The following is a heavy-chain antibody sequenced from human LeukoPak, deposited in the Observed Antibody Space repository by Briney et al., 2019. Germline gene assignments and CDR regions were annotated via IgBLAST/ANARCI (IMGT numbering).Heavy chain of an antibody. CDR1: GFTFSSYG. V-gene: IGHV3-30*02. J-gene: IGHJ4*02. Sequence: GGSLRLSCAASGFTFSSYGMHWVRQAPGKGLEWVAFIRYDGSNKYYADSVKGRFTISRDNSKNTLYLQMNSLRAEDTAVYYCAREGGNSFDYWGQGTLVTVSS. D-gene: IGHD4-23*01. CDR3: AREGGNSFDY. CDR2: IRYDGSNK.